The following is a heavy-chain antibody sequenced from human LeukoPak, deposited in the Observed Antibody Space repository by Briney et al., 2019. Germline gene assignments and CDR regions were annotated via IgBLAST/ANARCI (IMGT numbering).Heavy chain of an antibody. CDR2: ISSSSSYI. CDR1: GFTFSTYA. J-gene: IGHJ4*02. V-gene: IGHV3-21*01. D-gene: IGHD2-15*01. Sequence: GGSLRLSCAASGFTFSTYAMSWGRQAPGKGLGWVSSISSSSSYIYYADSVKGRFTISRDNAKNSLYLQMNSLRAEDTAVYYCASCSGGSCYLRRYFDYWGQGTLVTVSS. CDR3: ASCSGGSCYLRRYFDY.